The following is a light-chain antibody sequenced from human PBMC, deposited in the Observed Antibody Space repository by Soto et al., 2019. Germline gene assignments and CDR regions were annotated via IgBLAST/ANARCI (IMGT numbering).Light chain of an antibody. CDR3: QQRSNWPRLRCT. V-gene: IGKV3-11*01. CDR2: DAS. CDR1: QSVSSY. Sequence: EIVLTQSPATLSLSPGERATLSCRASQSVSSYLAWYQQKPGQAPRLLIYDASNRAPGSPARFSGSGSETDFPLTISSLEPEDFAVYYCQQRSNWPRLRCTFGQGTKLEIK. J-gene: IGKJ2*02.